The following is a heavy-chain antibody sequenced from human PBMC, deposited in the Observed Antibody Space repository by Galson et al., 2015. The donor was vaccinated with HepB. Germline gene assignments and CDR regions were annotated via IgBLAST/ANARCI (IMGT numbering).Heavy chain of an antibody. CDR3: ARGAHYDTTGYYYAY. J-gene: IGHJ4*02. Sequence: SVKVSCKASGGTFNNYAISWVRQAPGQGLEWMGGIIPIFGTASYAQNFQGRVTITADESTRTAYMEVSSLRSEDTAVYYCARGAHYDTTGYYYAYWGQGTLVTVSS. V-gene: IGHV1-69*13. CDR2: IIPIFGTA. D-gene: IGHD3-22*01. CDR1: GGTFNNYA.